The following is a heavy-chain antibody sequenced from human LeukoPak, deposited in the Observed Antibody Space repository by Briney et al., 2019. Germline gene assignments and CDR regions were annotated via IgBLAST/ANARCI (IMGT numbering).Heavy chain of an antibody. J-gene: IGHJ4*02. CDR3: AKDSPGGYYFDY. V-gene: IGHV3-23*01. CDR1: GFTFDDYA. Sequence: PGRSLRLSCAASGFTFDDYAMHWVRQAPGKGLEWVSAISGSGGSTYYADSVKGRFTISRDNSKNTLYLQMNSLRAEDTAVYYCAKDSPGGYYFDYWGQGTLVTVSS. CDR2: ISGSGGST. D-gene: IGHD1-1*01.